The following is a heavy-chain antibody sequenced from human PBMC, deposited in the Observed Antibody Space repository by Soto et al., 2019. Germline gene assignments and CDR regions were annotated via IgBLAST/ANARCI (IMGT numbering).Heavy chain of an antibody. J-gene: IGHJ5*02. CDR3: ARAYYYGSKDLNWFDP. CDR2: IYHSGST. CDR1: GGSISSSNW. V-gene: IGHV4-4*02. D-gene: IGHD3-10*01. Sequence: PSETLSLTCAVSGGSISSSNWWSWVRQPPGKGLEWIGEIYHSGSTNYNPSLKSRVTISVDKSKNQFSLKLSSVTAADTAVYYCARAYYYGSKDLNWFDPWGQGTPVTVSS.